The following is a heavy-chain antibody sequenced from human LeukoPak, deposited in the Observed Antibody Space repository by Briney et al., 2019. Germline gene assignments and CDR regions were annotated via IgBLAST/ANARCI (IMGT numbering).Heavy chain of an antibody. D-gene: IGHD7-27*01. J-gene: IGHJ6*04. CDR2: ISSSSSYI. CDR1: GFTFSSYS. CDR3: AREKTGEKYYYGMDV. Sequence: PGGSLRLSCAASGFTFSSYSMNWVRQAAGKGLEWVSSISSSSSYIYYADSGKGRFTISRDNAKNSLYLQMNSLRAEDTAVYYCAREKTGEKYYYGMDVWGKGTTVTVSS. V-gene: IGHV3-21*01.